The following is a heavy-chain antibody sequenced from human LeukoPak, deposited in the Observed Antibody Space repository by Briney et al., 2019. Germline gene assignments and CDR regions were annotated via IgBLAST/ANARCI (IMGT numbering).Heavy chain of an antibody. J-gene: IGHJ6*02. CDR2: ISGSGGST. CDR1: GFTFSSYA. D-gene: IGHD6-6*01. CDR3: AKDRSEDSSDYYYYYGMDV. V-gene: IGHV3-23*01. Sequence: GGSLRLSCAASGFTFSSYAMSWVRQAPGKGLEWVSAISGSGGSTYYADSVKGRFTISRDNSKNTLYLQMNSLRAEDTAVYYCAKDRSEDSSDYYYYYGMDVWGQGTTVTVSS.